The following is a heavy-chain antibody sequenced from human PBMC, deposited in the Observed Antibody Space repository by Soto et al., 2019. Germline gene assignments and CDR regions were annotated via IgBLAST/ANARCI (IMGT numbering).Heavy chain of an antibody. CDR2: IYSDGRT. J-gene: IGHJ4*02. D-gene: IGHD5-12*01. Sequence: GGSLRLSCAASGFTVNNNYMSWVRQAPGKGLEWVSVIYSDGRTYYADSVKGRFTISRDKSKNTVYLQMNSLRAEDTAVYYCARARDGYNFLYDQTWGQGTLVTVSS. V-gene: IGHV3-53*01. CDR3: ARARDGYNFLYDQT. CDR1: GFTVNNNY.